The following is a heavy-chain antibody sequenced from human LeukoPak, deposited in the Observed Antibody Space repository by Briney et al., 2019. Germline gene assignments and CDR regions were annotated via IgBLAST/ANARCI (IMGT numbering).Heavy chain of an antibody. CDR3: ARGSSSWFYYFDY. Sequence: GESLKISCKASGYSFTNYWIGWVRQMPGKGLEWMGIIYPGDSDTRYSPSFQGQVTISADKSISTAYLQWSSLKASDTAMYYCARGSSSWFYYFDYWGQGTLVTVSS. J-gene: IGHJ4*02. V-gene: IGHV5-51*01. CDR2: IYPGDSDT. D-gene: IGHD6-13*01. CDR1: GYSFTNYW.